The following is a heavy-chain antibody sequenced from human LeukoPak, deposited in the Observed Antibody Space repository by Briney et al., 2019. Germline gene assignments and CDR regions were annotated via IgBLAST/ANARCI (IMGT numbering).Heavy chain of an antibody. CDR3: ARSERYYYDSSSYYAFDY. J-gene: IGHJ4*02. Sequence: GGSLRLSCAASGFTFSSYWMHWVRHAPGKGLVWVSRINSDGSTTTYADSVKGRFTISRDNAKNTLYLQMNSLRAEDTAVYFCARSERYYYDSSSYYAFDYWGQGTLVTVSS. CDR2: INSDGSTT. D-gene: IGHD3-22*01. V-gene: IGHV3-74*01. CDR1: GFTFSSYW.